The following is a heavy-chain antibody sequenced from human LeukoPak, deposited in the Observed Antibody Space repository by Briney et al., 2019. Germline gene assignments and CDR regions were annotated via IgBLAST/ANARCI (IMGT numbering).Heavy chain of an antibody. CDR1: GGAFSGFY. V-gene: IGHV4-34*01. CDR2: INHSGST. D-gene: IGHD3-22*01. Sequence: SLTFAVYGGAFSGFYWSWIRPPPRKGVEWVGEINHSGSTNYNPSLKSRVTISVDTSKNQFSLKLSSVTAADTAVYYCARQRVVITFNYYYYGMDVWGQGTTVTVSS. CDR3: ARQRVVITFNYYYYGMDV. J-gene: IGHJ6*02.